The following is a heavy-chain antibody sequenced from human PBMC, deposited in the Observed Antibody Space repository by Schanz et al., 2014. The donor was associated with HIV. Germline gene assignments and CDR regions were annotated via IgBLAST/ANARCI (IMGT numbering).Heavy chain of an antibody. D-gene: IGHD3-9*01. Sequence: QVQLVQSGAEVKKPGASVKVSCKASGYTFTSQYMHWVRQAPGQGLEWMGLINPYDGRTSNAQKFQGRGPMTRDTSTSTVYMQLSSLTSNHTAVYDCARGDILTCLYPYYFDSWGQGTLVTVSS. V-gene: IGHV1-46*01. CDR3: ARGDILTCLYPYYFDS. CDR2: INPYDGRT. CDR1: GYTFTSQY. J-gene: IGHJ4*02.